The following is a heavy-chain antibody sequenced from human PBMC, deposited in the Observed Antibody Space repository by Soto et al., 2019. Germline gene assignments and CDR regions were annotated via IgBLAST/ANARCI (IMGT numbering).Heavy chain of an antibody. V-gene: IGHV2-70*11. D-gene: IGHD6-13*01. CDR3: ARIVIQQQLGLYYYGMDV. Sequence: SGPTLVNPTQTLTLTCTFSGFSLSTSGMCVSWIRQPPGKALEWLARIDWDDDKYYSTSLKTRLTISRDTSKNQVVLTMTNMDPVDTATYYCARIVIQQQLGLYYYGMDVWGQGTTVTVSS. CDR2: IDWDDDK. J-gene: IGHJ6*02. CDR1: GFSLSTSGMC.